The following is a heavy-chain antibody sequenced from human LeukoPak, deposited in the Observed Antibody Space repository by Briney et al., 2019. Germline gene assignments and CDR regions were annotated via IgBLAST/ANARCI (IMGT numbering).Heavy chain of an antibody. CDR3: ARVRDAYCGGDCYPDY. CDR2: IIPIFGTA. J-gene: IGHJ4*02. Sequence: ASVKVSCKASGGTFSSYAISWVRQAPGQGLEWMGGIIPIFGTANYAQKFQGRVTITADESTSTAYMELSSLRSEDTAVYYCARVRDAYCGGDCYPDYWGQGTLVTVSS. CDR1: GGTFSSYA. V-gene: IGHV1-69*13. D-gene: IGHD2-21*02.